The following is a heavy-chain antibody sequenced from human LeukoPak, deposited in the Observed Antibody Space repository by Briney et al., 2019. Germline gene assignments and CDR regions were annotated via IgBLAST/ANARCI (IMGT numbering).Heavy chain of an antibody. CDR1: GGTFSSYA. V-gene: IGHV1-69*04. CDR3: ARAETYYYDSSGYRIEYFQH. J-gene: IGHJ1*01. CDR2: IIPILGIA. Sequence: GSSVKVSCKASGGTFSSYAISWVRQAPGQGLEWMGRIIPILGIANCAQKFQGRVTITADKSTSTAYMELSSLRSEDTAVYYCARAETYYYDSSGYRIEYFQHWGQGTLVTVSS. D-gene: IGHD3-22*01.